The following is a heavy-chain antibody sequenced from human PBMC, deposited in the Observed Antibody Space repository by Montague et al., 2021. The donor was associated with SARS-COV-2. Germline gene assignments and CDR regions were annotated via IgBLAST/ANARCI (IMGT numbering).Heavy chain of an antibody. J-gene: IGHJ4*02. CDR3: APQVEMATITGYYFDY. V-gene: IGHV4-39*07. CDR1: GGSVSSSSYY. CDR2: MYYSGST. D-gene: IGHD5-24*01. Sequence: SETLSLTCTVSGGSVSSSSYYWGWIRQPPGKGLEWIGSMYYSGSTYYDPSLKSRVTTSVDTSKNQFSLKLTSATAADTAVYYCAPQVEMATITGYYFDYWGQGTLVTVSS.